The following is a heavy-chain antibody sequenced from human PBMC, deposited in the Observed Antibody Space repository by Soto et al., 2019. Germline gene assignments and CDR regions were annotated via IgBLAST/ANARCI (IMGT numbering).Heavy chain of an antibody. D-gene: IGHD3-10*01. CDR1: GGSITNYY. J-gene: IGHJ6*02. Sequence: QVQLQESGPGLVKPSETLSLTCTVSGGSITNYYCSWFRQPPGKGLEWIGYIQYNGYSAYNLSLKRPVTMSIATSKTQFSLLLESVTATDTAVDYCVRHGFGSLHGLVDVWGQGTTVIVSS. CDR3: VRHGFGSLHGLVDV. V-gene: IGHV4-59*08. CDR2: IQYNGYS.